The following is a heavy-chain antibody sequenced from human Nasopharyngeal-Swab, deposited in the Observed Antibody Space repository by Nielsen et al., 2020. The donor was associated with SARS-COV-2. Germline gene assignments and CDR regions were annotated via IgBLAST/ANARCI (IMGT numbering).Heavy chain of an antibody. CDR2: ISYDASDK. D-gene: IGHD3-16*01. Sequence: GESLKISCAASGFTFSSYTIHWVRQAPGKGLEWVAVISYDASDKYYADSVKGRFPLSRDNSKNTVYLQMNSLRAEDTAVYYCARDRPHWGCDYWGQGTLVTVSS. CDR3: ARDRPHWGCDY. V-gene: IGHV3-30*04. CDR1: GFTFSSYT. J-gene: IGHJ4*02.